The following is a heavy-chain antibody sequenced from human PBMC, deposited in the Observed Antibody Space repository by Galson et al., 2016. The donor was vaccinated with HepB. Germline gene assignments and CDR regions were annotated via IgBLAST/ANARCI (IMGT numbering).Heavy chain of an antibody. CDR1: GGSIRRGSYY. V-gene: IGHV4-31*03. CDR2: IYYSGRT. J-gene: IGHJ4*02. CDR3: ARVPAFCGDYCYNFDY. Sequence: TLSLTCTVSGGSIRRGSYYWSWIRQHPGKGLEWIGYIYYSGRTFYNPSLRSRVITSVDTSKNQFSLKLNSVTAADTAVYYCARVPAFCGDYCYNFDYWGQGTLVTVSS. D-gene: IGHD2-21*02.